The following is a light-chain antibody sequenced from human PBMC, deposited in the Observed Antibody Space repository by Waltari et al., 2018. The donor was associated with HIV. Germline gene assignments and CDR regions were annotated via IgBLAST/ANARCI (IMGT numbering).Light chain of an antibody. Sequence: SYVLIQSPSVSVAPGQTANITCGGKNIGSKSVHWYQQKPGQAPMLVVYDDNDRPSGMPGRFSGSNEGNTATLTISRVEAGDEADDYCQGWYGSNDRLDVFGGGTKLTVL. V-gene: IGLV3-21*02. CDR1: NIGSKS. CDR2: DDN. J-gene: IGLJ3*02. CDR3: QGWYGSNDRLDV.